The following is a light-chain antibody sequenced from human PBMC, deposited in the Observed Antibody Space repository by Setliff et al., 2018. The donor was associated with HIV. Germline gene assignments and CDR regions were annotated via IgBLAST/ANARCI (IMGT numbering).Light chain of an antibody. V-gene: IGLV1-47*01. J-gene: IGLJ1*01. CDR1: SSNIGINY. CDR2: RNN. Sequence: QSVLTQPPSASGTPGQRVTISCSGSSSNIGINYVYWYQQLPGTAPKLLIYRNNQRPSGVPDRFSGSKSGTSASLAISGLRPEDEADYYCAAWDDSLSGQVFGTGTKVTVL. CDR3: AAWDDSLSGQV.